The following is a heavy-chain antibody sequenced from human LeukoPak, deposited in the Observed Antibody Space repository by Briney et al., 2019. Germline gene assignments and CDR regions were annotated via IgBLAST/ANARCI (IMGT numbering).Heavy chain of an antibody. CDR2: ITGDENIK. Sequence: GSLRLSCAASGFTFSDYAMHWVRQAPGKGLEWLTFITGDENIKFHADSVKGRFSVSRDNSKNTQYLQMTSLRPEDTAVYYCAKERLYSGSSFSYWGQGTLVTVSS. V-gene: IGHV3-30*02. J-gene: IGHJ4*02. D-gene: IGHD1-26*01. CDR3: AKERLYSGSSFSY. CDR1: GFTFSDYA.